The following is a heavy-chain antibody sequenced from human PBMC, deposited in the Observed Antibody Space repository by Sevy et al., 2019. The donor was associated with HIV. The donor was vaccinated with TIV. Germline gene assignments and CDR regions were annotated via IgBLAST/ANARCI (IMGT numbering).Heavy chain of an antibody. CDR3: ARDVSDVDRAMVDDAFDI. J-gene: IGHJ3*02. CDR1: GFTLSSYG. Sequence: GGSLRLSCAASGFTLSSYGIHWVRQAPGKGLEWVAVIWYDGRNKYYADSVKGRFTIPRDNSKNTLYLEMNSLRAEDKAAYYGARDVSDVDRAMVDDAFDIWGQGTTVTVSS. CDR2: IWYDGRNK. V-gene: IGHV3-33*01. D-gene: IGHD5-18*01.